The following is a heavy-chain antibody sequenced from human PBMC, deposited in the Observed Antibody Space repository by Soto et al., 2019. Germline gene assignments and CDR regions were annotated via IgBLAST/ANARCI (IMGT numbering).Heavy chain of an antibody. V-gene: IGHV6-1*01. CDR3: AGGADLNFDS. Sequence: LQTLSLTCASSGGSDSSYSAAWNWIRQSPSRGLEWLGRTYYRSKWYYNYAVSVKSRITINPDTSKNQFSLQLNSVTPEDTAVYYCAGGADLNFDSWGQGTLVTVSS. CDR2: TYYRSKWYY. CDR1: GGSDSSYSAA. D-gene: IGHD1-26*01. J-gene: IGHJ5*01.